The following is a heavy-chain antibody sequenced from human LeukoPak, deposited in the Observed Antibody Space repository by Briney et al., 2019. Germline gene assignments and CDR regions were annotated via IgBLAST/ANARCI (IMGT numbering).Heavy chain of an antibody. CDR2: IYYSGST. J-gene: IGHJ4*02. V-gene: IGHV4-59*08. D-gene: IGHD3-9*01. CDR3: ARSLTGNFDY. Sequence: SETLSLTCTVSGSSISSYYWSWIRQPPGKGLEWIGYIYYSGSTNYNPSLKSRVTISVDTSKNQLSLKLSSVTAADTAVYYCARSLTGNFDYWGQGTLVTVSS. CDR1: GSSISSYY.